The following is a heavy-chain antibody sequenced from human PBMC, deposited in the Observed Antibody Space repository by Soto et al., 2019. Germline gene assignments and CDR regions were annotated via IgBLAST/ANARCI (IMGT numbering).Heavy chain of an antibody. D-gene: IGHD3-16*01. Sequence: GGSLRLSCAASGFTFSSYWMSWVRQAPGKGLEWVANIKQDGSEKYYVDSVKGRFTISRDNAKNSLYLQMNSLRAEDTAVYYCARERSYDYIWGSYSPGYWGQGTLVTVSS. J-gene: IGHJ4*02. CDR3: ARERSYDYIWGSYSPGY. CDR2: IKQDGSEK. CDR1: GFTFSSYW. V-gene: IGHV3-7*01.